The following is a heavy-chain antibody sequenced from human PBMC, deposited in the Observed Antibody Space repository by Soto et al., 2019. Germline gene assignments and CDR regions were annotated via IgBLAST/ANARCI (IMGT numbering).Heavy chain of an antibody. CDR1: GGSISSGGYY. Sequence: TLSLTCTVSGGSISSGGYYWSWIRQHPGKGLEWIGYIYYSGSTYYNPSLKSRVTISVDTSKNQFSLKLSSVTAADTAVHYCARVISGYLDYWGQGTLVTVSS. D-gene: IGHD3-22*01. V-gene: IGHV4-31*03. CDR2: IYYSGST. J-gene: IGHJ4*02. CDR3: ARVISGYLDY.